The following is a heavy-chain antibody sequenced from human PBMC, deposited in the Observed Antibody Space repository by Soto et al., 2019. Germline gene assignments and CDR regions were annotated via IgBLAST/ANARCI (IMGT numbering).Heavy chain of an antibody. V-gene: IGHV4-59*08. CDR2: IYYSGST. CDR3: ARHKRYSYYYYMDV. CDR1: GGSISSYY. Sequence: SETLYLTCTVSGGSISSYYWSRIRQPPGKGLEWIGYIYYSGSTNYNPSLKSRVTISVDTSKNQFSLKLSSVTAADTAVYYCARHKRYSYYYYMDVWGKGTTVIVSS. D-gene: IGHD2-15*01. J-gene: IGHJ6*03.